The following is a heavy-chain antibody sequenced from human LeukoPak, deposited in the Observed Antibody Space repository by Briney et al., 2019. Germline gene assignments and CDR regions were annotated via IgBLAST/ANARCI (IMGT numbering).Heavy chain of an antibody. CDR2: VYYTGST. Sequence: SETLSLTCSVSGGSVSSYYWSWIRQPPGKGLEWIGYVYYTGSTNYNPSLKSRVTMFEDKSKNQFSLRLYSVTVADTAVYYCARDINGYDPDYWGQGTLVTVSS. V-gene: IGHV4-4*08. D-gene: IGHD5-12*01. CDR3: ARDINGYDPDY. CDR1: GGSVSSYY. J-gene: IGHJ4*02.